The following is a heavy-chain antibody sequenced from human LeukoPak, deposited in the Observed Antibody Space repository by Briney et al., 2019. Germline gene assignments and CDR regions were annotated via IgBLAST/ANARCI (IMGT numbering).Heavy chain of an antibody. Sequence: GGSLRLSCAASGFTFSSYWMHWVRQAPGKGLVWASRINSDGSSTSYADSVKGRFTISRDNAKNTLYLQMNSLRAEDTAVYYCARGHYYDNNEAWGQGTLVTVSS. CDR2: INSDGSST. CDR3: ARGHYYDNNEA. J-gene: IGHJ5*02. V-gene: IGHV3-74*01. D-gene: IGHD3-22*01. CDR1: GFTFSSYW.